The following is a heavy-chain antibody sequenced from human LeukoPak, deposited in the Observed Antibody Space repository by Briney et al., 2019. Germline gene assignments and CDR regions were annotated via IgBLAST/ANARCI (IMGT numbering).Heavy chain of an antibody. CDR1: GFTFSSYA. D-gene: IGHD5-24*01. Sequence: GGSLRLSCAASGFTFSSYAMSWVRQAPGKGLEWVSAISAGGLTTYYADSVKGRLTISRDNSKNTLYLQMNSLRAEDTAVYYCAKDPRGWLQPLFDYWGQGTLVTVSS. CDR2: ISAGGLTT. J-gene: IGHJ4*02. CDR3: AKDPRGWLQPLFDY. V-gene: IGHV3-23*01.